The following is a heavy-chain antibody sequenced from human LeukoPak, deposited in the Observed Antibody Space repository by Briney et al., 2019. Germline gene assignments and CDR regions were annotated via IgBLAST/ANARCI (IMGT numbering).Heavy chain of an antibody. CDR1: GGSISSYY. D-gene: IGHD1-26*01. V-gene: IGHV4-59*01. CDR3: AREGGSYFDY. CDR2: IYYSGST. J-gene: IGHJ4*02. Sequence: SETLSLTCTVSGGSISSYYWSWIRQPPGKGLEWIGYIYYSGSTNYNPSLKSRVTISVDTSKNQFSLKLSSVTAADTAVYHCAREGGSYFDYWGQGTLVTVSS.